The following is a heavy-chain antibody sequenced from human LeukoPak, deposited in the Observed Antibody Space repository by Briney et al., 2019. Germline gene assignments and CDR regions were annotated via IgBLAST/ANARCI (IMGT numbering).Heavy chain of an antibody. CDR2: INQDGSEK. CDR1: GFTFSDYY. Sequence: GGSLRLSCAASGFTFSDYYMSWVRQAPGKGLEWVANINQDGSEKYYVNSVKGRFTISRDNAKNSLYLQMNSLRAEDTAVYYCARDPNYGIYWGHGTLVTVSS. D-gene: IGHD4-17*01. J-gene: IGHJ4*01. CDR3: ARDPNYGIY. V-gene: IGHV3-7*01.